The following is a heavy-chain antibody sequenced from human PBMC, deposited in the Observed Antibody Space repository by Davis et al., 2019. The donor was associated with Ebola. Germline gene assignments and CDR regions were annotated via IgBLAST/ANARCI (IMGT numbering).Heavy chain of an antibody. V-gene: IGHV3-30*18. J-gene: IGHJ4*02. CDR3: AKVYYYYDSSGRDGVDY. Sequence: GEYLKISCAASGFTFSSYGMHWVRQAPGKGLEWVAVIAYDGSNKYYADSVKGRFTISRDNYKNTLYLQMNSLRAEDTAVYYCAKVYYYYDSSGRDGVDYWGQGTLVTVSS. CDR1: GFTFSSYG. CDR2: IAYDGSNK. D-gene: IGHD3-22*01.